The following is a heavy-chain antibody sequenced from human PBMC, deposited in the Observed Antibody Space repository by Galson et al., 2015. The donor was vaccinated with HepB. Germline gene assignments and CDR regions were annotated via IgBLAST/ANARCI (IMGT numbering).Heavy chain of an antibody. CDR3: ARDGASRYSSSWYVEWFDP. CDR2: ISYDGSNK. Sequence: SLRLSCAASGFTFSSYAMHWVRQAPGKGLEWVAVISYDGSNKYYADSVKGRFTISRDNSKNTLYLQMNSLRAEDTAVYYCARDGASRYSSSWYVEWFDPWGQGTLVTVSS. CDR1: GFTFSSYA. J-gene: IGHJ5*02. V-gene: IGHV3-30-3*01. D-gene: IGHD6-13*01.